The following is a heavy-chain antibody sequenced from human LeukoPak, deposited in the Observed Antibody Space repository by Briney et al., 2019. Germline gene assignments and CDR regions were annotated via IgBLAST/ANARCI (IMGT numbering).Heavy chain of an antibody. CDR1: GYTFTSYD. J-gene: IGHJ1*01. V-gene: IGHV1-18*01. D-gene: IGHD6-6*01. Sequence: GASVKVSCKASGYTFTSYDIDWVRQAPGQGLEWMGWISAYNGNTNYAQKLQGRVTMTTDTSTSTAYMELRSLRSDDTAVYYCASSYSSSRPLPERGGSWGQGTLVTVSS. CDR2: ISAYNGNT. CDR3: ASSYSSSRPLPERGGS.